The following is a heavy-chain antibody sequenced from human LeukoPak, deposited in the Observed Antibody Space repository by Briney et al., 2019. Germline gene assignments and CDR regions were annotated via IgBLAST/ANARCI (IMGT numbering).Heavy chain of an antibody. D-gene: IGHD2-2*01. CDR3: ARGVYCSSTSCSHFDY. CDR1: GYAFTGYY. J-gene: IGHJ4*02. V-gene: IGHV1-2*02. CDR2: INPSSGGT. Sequence: ASVKVSCKASGYAFTGYYMHWVRQAPGQGLEWMGWINPSSGGTNYAQKFQGRVTMTRDTSISTAYMELSRLRSDDTAVYYCARGVYCSSTSCSHFDYWGQGTLVTVSS.